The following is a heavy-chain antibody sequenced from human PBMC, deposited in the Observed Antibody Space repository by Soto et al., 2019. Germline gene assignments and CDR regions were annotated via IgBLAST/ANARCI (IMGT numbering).Heavy chain of an antibody. CDR2: ISSSSSYI. V-gene: IGHV3-21*01. CDR3: AREGLWGSYHYVDY. J-gene: IGHJ4*02. Sequence: EVQLVESGGGLVKPGGSLRLSCAASGFTFSSYSMNWVRQAPGKGLEWVSSISSSSSYIYYADSVKGRFTISRDNAKNSLYLQMNSLRAEDTAVYYCAREGLWGSYHYVDYWGQGTLVTVSS. CDR1: GFTFSSYS. D-gene: IGHD3-16*01.